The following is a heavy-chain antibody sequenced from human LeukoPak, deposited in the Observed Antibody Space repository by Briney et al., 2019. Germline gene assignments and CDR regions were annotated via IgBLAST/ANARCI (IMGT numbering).Heavy chain of an antibody. CDR3: ARDLWSGSYYYFDY. D-gene: IGHD1-26*01. V-gene: IGHV6-1*01. CDR2: TYYRSKWSS. Sequence: SQTLSLTCAISGDSVSSNSAAWNWIRQSPSRGLEWLGRTYYRSKWSSDYAVSVKNRITLNPDTSKNQFSLHLNSVTPEDTAVYYCARDLWSGSYYYFDYWGQGTLVTVSS. J-gene: IGHJ4*02. CDR1: GDSVSSNSAA.